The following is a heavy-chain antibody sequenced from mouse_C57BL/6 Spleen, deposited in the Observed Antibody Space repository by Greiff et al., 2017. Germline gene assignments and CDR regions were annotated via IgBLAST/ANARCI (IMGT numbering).Heavy chain of an antibody. Sequence: EVQLQQSGPELVKPGASVKISCKASGYTFTDYYMNWVKQSHGKSLEWIGDINPNNGGTSYNQKFKGKATLTVDKSSSTAYMELRSLTSEDSAVYYCARGGLRLTSWFAYWGQGTLVTVSA. CDR3: ARGGLRLTSWFAY. D-gene: IGHD1-2*01. CDR2: INPNNGGT. J-gene: IGHJ3*01. V-gene: IGHV1-26*01. CDR1: GYTFTDYY.